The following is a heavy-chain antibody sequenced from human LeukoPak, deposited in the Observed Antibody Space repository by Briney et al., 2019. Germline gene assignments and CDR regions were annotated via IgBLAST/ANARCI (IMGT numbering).Heavy chain of an antibody. J-gene: IGHJ4*02. V-gene: IGHV3-7*04. CDR3: VRGVEY. CDR1: GFTFSTSW. Sequence: PGGSPRLSCEVSGFTFSTSWMSWVRQAPGQGLEWVANINQDEGHKDYVDSVKGRFAVSRDNAKNSLYLQMNRLRVDDTAMYFCVRGVEYWGQGTPVTVSS. CDR2: INQDEGHK.